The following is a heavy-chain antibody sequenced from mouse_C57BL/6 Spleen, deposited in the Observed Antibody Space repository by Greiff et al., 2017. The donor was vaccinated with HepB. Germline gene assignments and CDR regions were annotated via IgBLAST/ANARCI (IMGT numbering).Heavy chain of an antibody. V-gene: IGHV6-3*01. D-gene: IGHD2-4*01. CDR1: GFTFSNYW. Sequence: EVKVVESGGGLVQPGGSMKLSCVASGFTFSNYWMNWVRQSPEKGLEWVAQIRLKSDNYATHYAESVKGRFTISRDDSKSSVYLQMNNLSAEDTGIYYCTIYYDYDGLFDYWGQGTTLTVSS. J-gene: IGHJ2*01. CDR3: TIYYDYDGLFDY. CDR2: IRLKSDNYAT.